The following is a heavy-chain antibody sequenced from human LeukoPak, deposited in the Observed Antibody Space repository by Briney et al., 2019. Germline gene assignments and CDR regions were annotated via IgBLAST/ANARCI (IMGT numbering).Heavy chain of an antibody. Sequence: GGSLRLSCAASGFTFSDYYMSWIRQAPGKGLEWVSYISSSSSYTNYADSVKGRFTISRDNAKNSLYLQMNSLRAEDTAVYYCARGPPACSTNCYGYLDYWGQGTLVTVSS. CDR3: ARGPPACSTNCYGYLDY. D-gene: IGHD2-2*01. J-gene: IGHJ4*02. CDR2: ISSSSSYT. V-gene: IGHV3-11*05. CDR1: GFTFSDYY.